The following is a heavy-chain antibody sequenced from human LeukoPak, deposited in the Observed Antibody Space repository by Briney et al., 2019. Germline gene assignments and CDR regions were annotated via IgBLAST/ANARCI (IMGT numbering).Heavy chain of an antibody. D-gene: IGHD3-16*01. Sequence: SVKVSCKASGGTFISYAISWVRQAPGQGLEWMGGIIPIFGTANYAQKFQGRVTITADESTSTAYMELSSLRSEDTAVYYCARDGGFDYYYGMDVWGQGTTVTVSS. J-gene: IGHJ6*02. CDR1: GGTFISYA. CDR3: ARDGGFDYYYGMDV. CDR2: IIPIFGTA. V-gene: IGHV1-69*13.